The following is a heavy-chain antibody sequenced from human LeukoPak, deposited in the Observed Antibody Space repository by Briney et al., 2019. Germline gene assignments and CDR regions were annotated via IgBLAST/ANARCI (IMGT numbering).Heavy chain of an antibody. J-gene: IGHJ4*02. Sequence: SLRLSCAASGFTFDDYAMHWVRQAPGKGLEWVSGISWNSGSIGYADSAKGRFTISRDNAKNSLYLQMNSLRAEDTALYYCASGYYGSGSYYPDYWGQGTLVTVSS. CDR1: GFTFDDYA. D-gene: IGHD3-10*01. V-gene: IGHV3-9*01. CDR3: ASGYYGSGSYYPDY. CDR2: ISWNSGSI.